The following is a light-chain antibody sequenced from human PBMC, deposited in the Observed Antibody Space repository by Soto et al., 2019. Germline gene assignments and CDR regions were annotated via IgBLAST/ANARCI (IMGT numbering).Light chain of an antibody. CDR3: SSYTTSNTRQIV. CDR2: DVS. Sequence: LTQPASVSWSPGQSITISCTGTSSDVGGYNYVSWYQHHPGKAPKLMIYDVSNRPSGVSNRFSGSKSGNTASLTISGLQPEDEADYYCSSYTTSNTRQIVFGTGTKVTVL. CDR1: SSDVGGYNY. J-gene: IGLJ1*01. V-gene: IGLV2-14*03.